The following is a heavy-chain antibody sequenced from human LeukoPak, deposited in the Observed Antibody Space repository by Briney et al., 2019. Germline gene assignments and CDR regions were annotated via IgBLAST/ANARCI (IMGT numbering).Heavy chain of an antibody. CDR3: AKDTYSSCPYYFDY. CDR2: ISSSGSGGNT. V-gene: IGHV3-23*01. J-gene: IGHJ4*02. D-gene: IGHD6-6*01. Sequence: GGSLRLSCVASGVTLSNYAMSWARQAPGKGLEWVSGISSSGSGGNTYYADSVKGRFTISRDNSKNTLFLQMNSLRAEDTAVYYCAKDTYSSCPYYFDYWGQGTLVTVSS. CDR1: GVTLSNYA.